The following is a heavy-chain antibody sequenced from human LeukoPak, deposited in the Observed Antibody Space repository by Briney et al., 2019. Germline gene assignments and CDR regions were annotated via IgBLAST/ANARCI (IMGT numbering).Heavy chain of an antibody. D-gene: IGHD3-10*01. Sequence: PGASLRLSCAASGFTLSSYAMSWVPRAPGQGLEAGTAISGSGGSTYYADSLQGRFTIPRDNSKNTLYMQMNSLRAEDPAVYYCAKETAGVDCFDYWGQGTLVTVSS. J-gene: IGHJ4*02. CDR1: GFTLSSYA. V-gene: IGHV3-23*01. CDR2: ISGSGGST. CDR3: AKETAGVDCFDY.